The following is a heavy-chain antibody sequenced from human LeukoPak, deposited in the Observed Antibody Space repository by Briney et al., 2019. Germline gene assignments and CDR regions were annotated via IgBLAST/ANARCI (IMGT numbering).Heavy chain of an antibody. CDR2: IKQDGSEK. CDR1: GFTFSSYW. D-gene: IGHD3-16*01. V-gene: IGHV3-7*04. J-gene: IGHJ4*02. Sequence: GGSLRLTYAASGFTFSSYWMSWVRQAPGKGLEWVANIKQDGSEKYYVDSVKGRLTISRDNAKNSLYLQMNSLRAEDTAVYYCARGLMITFGGVTPPDWGQGTLVTVSS. CDR3: ARGLMITFGGVTPPD.